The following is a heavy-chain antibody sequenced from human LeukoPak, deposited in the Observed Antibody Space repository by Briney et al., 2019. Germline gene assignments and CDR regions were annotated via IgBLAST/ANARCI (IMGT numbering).Heavy chain of an antibody. J-gene: IGHJ6*02. V-gene: IGHV3-11*06. CDR1: GFTFSDYY. CDR2: ISSRSYT. Sequence: GGSLRLSCAASGFTFSDYYMSWIRQAPGKGLEWVSYISSRSYTNYADSVKGRFTISRDNAKNSLYLQMNSLRAEDTAVYYCARAYSYGNYYYYGMDVWGQGTTVTVSS. D-gene: IGHD5-18*01. CDR3: ARAYSYGNYYYYGMDV.